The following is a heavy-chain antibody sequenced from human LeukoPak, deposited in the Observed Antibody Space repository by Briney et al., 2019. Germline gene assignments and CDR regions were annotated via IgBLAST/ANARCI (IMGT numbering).Heavy chain of an antibody. CDR1: GFTFSSYG. J-gene: IGHJ4*02. CDR2: ISYDGSNK. V-gene: IGHV3-30*03. Sequence: GGSLRLSCAASGFTFSSYGMHWVRQAPGKGLEWVAVISYDGSNKYYADSVKGRFTISRDNSKNTLYLQMNSQRAEDSAVYYCAREPLYWGQGTPVTVSS. CDR3: AREPLY.